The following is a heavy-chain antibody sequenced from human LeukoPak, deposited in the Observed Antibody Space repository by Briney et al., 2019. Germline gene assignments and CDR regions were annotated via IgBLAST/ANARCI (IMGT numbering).Heavy chain of an antibody. V-gene: IGHV3-30*02. CDR3: ARAGLKWVNNGSYLDY. D-gene: IGHD1-14*01. J-gene: IGHJ4*02. Sequence: PGGSLRLSCAASGFTFSSYGMHWVRQAPGKGLEWVAFIRYDGSNKYYADSVKGRFTISRDNSKNTLYLQMNSLRAEDTAVYYCARAGLKWVNNGSYLDYWGQGTLVTVSS. CDR2: IRYDGSNK. CDR1: GFTFSSYG.